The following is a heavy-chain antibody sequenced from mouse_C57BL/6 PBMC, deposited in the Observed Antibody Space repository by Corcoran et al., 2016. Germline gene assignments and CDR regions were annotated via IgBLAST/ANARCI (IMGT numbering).Heavy chain of an antibody. CDR3: ARFSNSSGYAY. D-gene: IGHD3-2*02. CDR2: IYPRSGNT. J-gene: IGHJ2*01. CDR1: GYTFTSYG. V-gene: IGHV1-81*01. Sequence: QVQLQQSGAELARPGASVKLSCKASGYTFTSYGISWVKQRTGQGLEWIGEIYPRSGNTYYNEKFKGKATLTADKSSSTAYMELRSLTSEDSAVYFWARFSNSSGYAYWGQGTTRTVSS.